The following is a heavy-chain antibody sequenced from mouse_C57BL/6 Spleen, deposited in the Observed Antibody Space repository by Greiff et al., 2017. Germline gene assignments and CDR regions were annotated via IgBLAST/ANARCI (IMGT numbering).Heavy chain of an antibody. CDR2: IDPEDGDT. CDR3: TTRSSYDYAMDY. Sequence: VQLQQSGAELVRPGASVKLSCTASGFNIKDYYMHWVKQRPEQGLEWIGRIDPEDGDTEYAPKFQGKATMTANTSSNTAYLQLSSLTSEDTAVYYCTTRSSYDYAMDYCGQGTSGTVSS. D-gene: IGHD1-1*01. J-gene: IGHJ4*01. V-gene: IGHV14-1*01. CDR1: GFNIKDYY.